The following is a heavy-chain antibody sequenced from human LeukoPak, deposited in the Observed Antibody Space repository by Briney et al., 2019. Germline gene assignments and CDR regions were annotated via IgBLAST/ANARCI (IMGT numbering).Heavy chain of an antibody. V-gene: IGHV3-23*01. CDR3: AKDYYYGSGSYVDY. D-gene: IGHD3-10*01. Sequence: GGSLRLSCAASGFTFSSYAMSWVRQAPGKGREWVSAISGSGGSTYYADSVKGPFTISRDTSKNTLYLQMNSLRAEDTAVYYCAKDYYYGSGSYVDYWGQGTLVTVSS. CDR1: GFTFSSYA. CDR2: ISGSGGST. J-gene: IGHJ4*02.